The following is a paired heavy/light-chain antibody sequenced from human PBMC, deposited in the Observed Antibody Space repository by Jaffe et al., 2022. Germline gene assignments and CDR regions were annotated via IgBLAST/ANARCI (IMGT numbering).Heavy chain of an antibody. CDR1: GYSFTSYW. CDR3: ARSFGAITMVQGVIITGYFDY. Sequence: EVQLVQSGAEVKKPGESLKISCKGSGYSFTSYWIGWVRQMPGKGLEWMGIIYPGDSDTRYSPSFQGQVTISADKSISTAYLQWSSLKASDTAMYYCARSFGAITMVQGVIITGYFDYWGQGTLVTVSS. D-gene: IGHD3-10*01. V-gene: IGHV5-51*03. J-gene: IGHJ4*02. CDR2: IYPGDSDT.
Light chain of an antibody. CDR1: QSISSW. J-gene: IGKJ1*01. V-gene: IGKV1-5*03. CDR2: KAS. Sequence: DIQMTQSPSTLSASVGDRVTITCRASQSISSWLAWYQQKPGKAPKLLIYKASSLESGVPSRFSGSGSGTEFTLTISSLQPDDFATYYCQQYNSYTTWTFGQGTKVEIK. CDR3: QQYNSYTTWT.